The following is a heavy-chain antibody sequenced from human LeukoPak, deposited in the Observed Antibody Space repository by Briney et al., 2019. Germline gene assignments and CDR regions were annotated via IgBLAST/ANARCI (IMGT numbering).Heavy chain of an antibody. CDR1: GYTLTELS. V-gene: IGHV1-24*01. CDR2: FDPEDGES. Sequence: ASVKVSCKVSGYTLTELSMHWVRQAPGKGLEWMGGFDPEDGESIYAQKFQGRVTMTEDTSTDTAYMELSSLRSEDTAVYYCATDLGSIAVAGTGGQPHDCWGQGTLVTVSS. D-gene: IGHD6-19*01. J-gene: IGHJ4*02. CDR3: ATDLGSIAVAGTGGQPHDC.